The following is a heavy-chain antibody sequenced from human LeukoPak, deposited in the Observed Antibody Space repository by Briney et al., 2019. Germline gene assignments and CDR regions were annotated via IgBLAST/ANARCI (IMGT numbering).Heavy chain of an antibody. D-gene: IGHD2-2*01. J-gene: IGHJ4*02. CDR1: GGSISSYY. V-gene: IGHV4-59*01. CDR2: IYYSGST. CDR3: AKVAESTVYDIKDS. Sequence: SETLSLTCTVSGGSISSYYWSWIRQPPGKGLEWIGYIYYSGSTNYNPSLKSRVTISVDTSKNQFSLKLSSVTAADTAVYYCAKVAESTVYDIKDSWGQGTLVTVSS.